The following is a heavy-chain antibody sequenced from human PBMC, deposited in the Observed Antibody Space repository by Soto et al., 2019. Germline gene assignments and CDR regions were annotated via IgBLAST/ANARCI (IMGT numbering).Heavy chain of an antibody. D-gene: IGHD2-2*03. CDR1: GLTFSDFA. Sequence: EVQVLESGGGLVQPGGSLRLSCAATGLTFSDFAMSWVRQAPGKGLEWVSRIYGGGNGPHYADSVKGRVTISRDNSKNTLYLPMNSLRAEDTAVYYCAKMEGMDPWAYAFDYWGQGTLVTVSS. CDR3: AKMEGMDPWAYAFDY. J-gene: IGHJ4*02. V-gene: IGHV3-23*01. CDR2: IYGGGNGP.